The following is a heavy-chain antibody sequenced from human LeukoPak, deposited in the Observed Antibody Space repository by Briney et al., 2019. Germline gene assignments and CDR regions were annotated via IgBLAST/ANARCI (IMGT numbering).Heavy chain of an antibody. J-gene: IGHJ3*02. CDR1: GFTFSSYW. V-gene: IGHV3-7*01. D-gene: IGHD3-10*01. CDR3: ARDQKSYYGSGTDAFDI. Sequence: GGSLRLSCAASGFTFSSYWMSWVRQAPGKGLEWVANIKQEGSEKYYVDSVKGRFTISRDNAKNSLYLQMNSLRAEDTAVHYCARDQKSYYGSGTDAFDIWGQGTMVTVSS. CDR2: IKQEGSEK.